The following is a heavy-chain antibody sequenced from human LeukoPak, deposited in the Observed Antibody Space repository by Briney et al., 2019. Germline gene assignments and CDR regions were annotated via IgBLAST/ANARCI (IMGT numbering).Heavy chain of an antibody. CDR2: ISAYNGNT. CDR3: ARESDTAMVKYFDY. CDR1: GYTFTSYG. J-gene: IGHJ4*02. V-gene: IGHV1-18*01. D-gene: IGHD5-18*01. Sequence: ASXKVSCKASGYTFTSYGISWVRQAPGQGLEWMGWISAYNGNTNYAQKLQGRVTMTTDTSTSTAYMELRSLRSDDTAVYYCARESDTAMVKYFDYWGQGTLVTVSS.